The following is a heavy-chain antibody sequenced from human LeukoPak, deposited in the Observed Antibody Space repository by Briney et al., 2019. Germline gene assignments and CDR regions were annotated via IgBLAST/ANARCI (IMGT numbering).Heavy chain of an antibody. J-gene: IGHJ4*02. CDR1: GGSISSYY. D-gene: IGHD6-25*01. CDR2: IYYSGST. V-gene: IGHV4-59*01. Sequence: NTSETLSLTCTVSGGSISSYYWSWIRQPPGKGLEWIGYIYYSGSTNYNPSLKSRVTISVDTSKNQFSLKLSSVTAADTAVYYCARRRAANDYWGQGTLVTVSS. CDR3: ARRRAANDY.